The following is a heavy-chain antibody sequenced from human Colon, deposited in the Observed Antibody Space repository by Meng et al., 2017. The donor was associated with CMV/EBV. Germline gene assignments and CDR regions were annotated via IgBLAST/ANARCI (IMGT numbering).Heavy chain of an antibody. CDR2: IYPGDSDT. V-gene: IGHV5-51*01. CDR3: ARQSIGYCTNGVCSHFDY. J-gene: IGHJ4*02. Sequence: GGSLRLSCQGSGYNFTSYWIGWVRQMPGKGLEWMGIIYPGDSDTRYSPSFQGQVTISADKSISTAYLQWSSLKASDTAMYYCARQSIGYCTNGVCSHFDYWGQGTLVTVSS. CDR1: GYNFTSYW. D-gene: IGHD2-8*01.